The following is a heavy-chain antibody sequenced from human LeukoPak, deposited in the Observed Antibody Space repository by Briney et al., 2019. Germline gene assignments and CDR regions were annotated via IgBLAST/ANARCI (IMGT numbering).Heavy chain of an antibody. CDR2: IYYSGST. Sequence: SETLSLTCTVSGGSVSSGSYYWSWLRQPPGTGLEWIGYIYYSGSTNYNPSLKSRVTISVDTSKNQFSLKLSSVTAADTAVYYCARLEQWLANYYYYYGMDVWGQGTTVTVSS. CDR1: GGSVSSGSYY. CDR3: ARLEQWLANYYYYYGMDV. D-gene: IGHD6-19*01. J-gene: IGHJ6*02. V-gene: IGHV4-61*01.